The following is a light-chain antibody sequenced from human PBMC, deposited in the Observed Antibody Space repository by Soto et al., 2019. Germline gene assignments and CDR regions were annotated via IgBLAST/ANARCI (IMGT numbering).Light chain of an antibody. Sequence: IQMTQSPSALSASVGGGCTITCLASQTINNNLNWYQQKPGKAPKLLIYGASSLQSGVPSRFSGSGSGTEFTLTISSLQPEDFATNYCHQLESYPSTFGGGTKVDIK. CDR1: QTINNN. V-gene: IGKV1-39*01. CDR2: GAS. CDR3: HQLESYPST. J-gene: IGKJ4*01.